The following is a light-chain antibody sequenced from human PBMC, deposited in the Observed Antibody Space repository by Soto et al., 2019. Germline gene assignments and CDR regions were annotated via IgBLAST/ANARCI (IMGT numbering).Light chain of an antibody. J-gene: IGKJ2*01. V-gene: IGKV3-20*01. CDR1: KSINSGF. CDR3: QQYDGSPYT. Sequence: EIVLTESPGTQSLSPGERATLSCRASKSINSGFLAWYQHRRGQAPRLLMYGVSARAIGIPDRFRGSGSGTDFTLTISRLEPEDIAVYFCQQYDGSPYTFGQGTKVDIK. CDR2: GVS.